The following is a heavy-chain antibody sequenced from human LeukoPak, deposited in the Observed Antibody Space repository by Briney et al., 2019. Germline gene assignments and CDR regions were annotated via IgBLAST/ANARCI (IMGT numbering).Heavy chain of an antibody. D-gene: IGHD2-2*01. V-gene: IGHV3-64*01. Sequence: GGSLRLSCAAPGFTFSSCAMHWVRQAPGKGLEYVSGISSNGGSTYYANSVKGRFTISRDNSKNTLYLQMGSLRAEDMAVYYCARDRDCSSTSCYAPFDYWGQGTLVTVSS. CDR3: ARDRDCSSTSCYAPFDY. CDR2: ISSNGGST. J-gene: IGHJ4*02. CDR1: GFTFSSCA.